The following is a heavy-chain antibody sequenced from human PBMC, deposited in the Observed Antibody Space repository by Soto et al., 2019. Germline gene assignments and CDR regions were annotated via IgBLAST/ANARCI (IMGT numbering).Heavy chain of an antibody. D-gene: IGHD3-22*01. CDR2: IYSGGST. CDR3: ASRPLLPGDP. Sequence: EVQLVESGGGLIQPGGSLRLSCAASGFTFSSNDMNWVRQAPGKGLEWVSLIYSGGSTYYADSVKGRFTISRDNSKITLYVQMSSLRAEDTAVYYCASRPLLPGDPWGQGTMFTVSS. J-gene: IGHJ3*01. V-gene: IGHV3-53*01. CDR1: GFTFSSND.